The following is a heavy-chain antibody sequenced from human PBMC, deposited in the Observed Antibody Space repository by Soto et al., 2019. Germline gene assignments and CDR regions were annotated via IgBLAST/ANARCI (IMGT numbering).Heavy chain of an antibody. CDR1: GGSISSSSYY. Sequence: SETLSLTCTVSGGSISSSSYYWGWIRQPPGKGLEWIGCIYYSGSTSYNPSLKSRVTISLDKSKNQFSLKLSSVTAADTAVYYCARRVGYSSRGWFDPWGQGTLVTVSS. V-gene: IGHV4-39*01. CDR3: ARRVGYSSRGWFDP. J-gene: IGHJ5*02. CDR2: IYYSGST. D-gene: IGHD6-19*01.